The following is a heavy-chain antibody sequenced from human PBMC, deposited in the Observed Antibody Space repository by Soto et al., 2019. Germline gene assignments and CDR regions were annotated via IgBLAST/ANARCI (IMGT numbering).Heavy chain of an antibody. V-gene: IGHV4-31*03. CDR2: IYYSGST. CDR3: ARGFNVVTATPLDY. D-gene: IGHD2-21*02. J-gene: IGHJ4*02. Sequence: SETLSLTCTVSGGSISSGGYYWSWIRQHPGKGLEWIGYIYYSGSTYYNPSPKSRVTISVDTSKNQFSLKLSSVTAADTAVYYCARGFNVVTATPLDYWGQGTLVTVSS. CDR1: GGSISSGGYY.